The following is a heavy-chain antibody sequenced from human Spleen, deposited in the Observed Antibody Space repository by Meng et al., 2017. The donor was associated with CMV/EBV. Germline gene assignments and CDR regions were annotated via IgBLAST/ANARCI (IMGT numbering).Heavy chain of an antibody. J-gene: IGHJ6*02. CDR1: GFSLSKARMG. CDR3: ARIRLPYYYYGMDV. V-gene: IGHV2-70*01. D-gene: IGHD2-15*01. Sequence: SGPTLVKPTETLTLTCTVSGFSLSKARMGVTWIRQPPGKALEWLALIDWDDDKYYSTSLKTRLTISKDTSKNQVVLTMTNMDPVDTATYYCARIRLPYYYYGMDVWGQGTTVTVS. CDR2: IDWDDDK.